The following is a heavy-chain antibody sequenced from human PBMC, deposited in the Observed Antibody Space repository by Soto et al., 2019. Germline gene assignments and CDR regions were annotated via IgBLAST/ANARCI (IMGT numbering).Heavy chain of an antibody. CDR1: GYTFTSYA. V-gene: IGHV1-3*01. J-gene: IGHJ6*02. CDR3: ARDGGVVIIDYYYYGMDV. Sequence: ASVKVSCKASGYTFTSYAMHWVRQAPGQRLEWMGWINAGNGNTKYSQKFQGRVTITRDTSASTAYMELSSLRPEDTAVYYCARDGGVVIIDYYYYGMDVWGQGTTVTVSS. CDR2: INAGNGNT. D-gene: IGHD3-3*01.